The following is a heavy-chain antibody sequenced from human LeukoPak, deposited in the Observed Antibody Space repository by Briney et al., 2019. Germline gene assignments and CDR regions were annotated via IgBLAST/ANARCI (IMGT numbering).Heavy chain of an antibody. J-gene: IGHJ4*02. D-gene: IGHD2-15*01. V-gene: IGHV4-34*01. CDR2: INHSGST. CDR3: ARGPLNYCSGGSCQRIDY. CDR1: GGSFSGYY. Sequence: SETLSLTCAVYGGSFSGYYWSWIRQPPGKGLEWMGEINHSGSTNYKPSLTSRATISVDTSNKQFSLTMSSVTAADRTVYYCARGPLNYCSGGSCQRIDYWGQGTLVTVSS.